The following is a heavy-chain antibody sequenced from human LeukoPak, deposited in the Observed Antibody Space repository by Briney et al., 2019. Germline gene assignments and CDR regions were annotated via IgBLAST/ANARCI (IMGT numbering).Heavy chain of an antibody. Sequence: GGSLRLSCAASGFTFSDYYMSWIRQAPGKGLEWVSYISSSGSTIYYADSVKGRFTISRDNAKNSLYLQMNSLRAEDTAVYYCARVLGGYSYGEPESDAFDIWGQGTMVTVSS. D-gene: IGHD5-18*01. CDR1: GFTFSDYY. V-gene: IGHV3-11*01. J-gene: IGHJ3*02. CDR3: ARVLGGYSYGEPESDAFDI. CDR2: ISSSGSTI.